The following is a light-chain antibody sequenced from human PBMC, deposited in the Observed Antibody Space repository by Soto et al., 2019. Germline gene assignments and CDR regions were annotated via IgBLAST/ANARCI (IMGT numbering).Light chain of an antibody. Sequence: EIVLTQSPVTLSLSPGERATLSCRASQSVSSYLAWYQQKPGQAPRLLIYDASHRATGFPDRFSGSGSGTDFTLTISSLDPEDFAVYYCQQRSNWPVTFGQGTRLEIK. J-gene: IGKJ5*01. V-gene: IGKV3-11*01. CDR1: QSVSSY. CDR2: DAS. CDR3: QQRSNWPVT.